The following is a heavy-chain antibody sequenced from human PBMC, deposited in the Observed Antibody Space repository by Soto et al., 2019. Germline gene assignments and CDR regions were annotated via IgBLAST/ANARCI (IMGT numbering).Heavy chain of an antibody. J-gene: IGHJ3*02. Sequence: SVKVSCKASGGTFSSYAISWVRQAPGQGLEWMGGIIPIFGTANYAQKFQGRVTITADESTSTAYMELSSLRSEDTAVYYCARVFGRKEAFDIWGQGTMVTVSS. V-gene: IGHV1-69*13. CDR2: IIPIFGTA. D-gene: IGHD3-16*01. CDR3: ARVFGRKEAFDI. CDR1: GGTFSSYA.